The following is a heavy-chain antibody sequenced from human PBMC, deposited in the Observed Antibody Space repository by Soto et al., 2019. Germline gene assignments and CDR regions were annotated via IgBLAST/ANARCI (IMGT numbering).Heavy chain of an antibody. D-gene: IGHD6-25*01. CDR3: ARDSGPAGGGACDI. V-gene: IGHV3-23*01. J-gene: IGHJ3*02. CDR1: GFTFSTHA. Sequence: EVQLLESGGGLVQPGGSLRLSCAASGFTFSTHAMIWVRQAPGKGLNWVSTVDVGGGSTYYTDSVKGRFTVSRDNSKNTVYLQLNTLRAEDTAIYFGARDSGPAGGGACDIWGQGTMVTVSS. CDR2: VDVGGGST.